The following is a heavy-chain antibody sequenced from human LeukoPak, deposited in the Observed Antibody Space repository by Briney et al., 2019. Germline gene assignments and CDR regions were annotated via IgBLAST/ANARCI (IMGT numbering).Heavy chain of an antibody. J-gene: IGHJ6*03. V-gene: IGHV3-23*01. CDR3: AKALTYYYYYMDV. CDR2: ISGSGGST. Sequence: PGGSLRLSCAASGFTFSSYGMSWVRQVPGKGLEWVSAISGSGGSTYYADSVKGRFTISRDNSKNTLYLQMNSLRAEDTAVYYCAKALTYYYYYMDVWGKGTTVTISS. CDR1: GFTFSSYG. D-gene: IGHD4/OR15-4a*01.